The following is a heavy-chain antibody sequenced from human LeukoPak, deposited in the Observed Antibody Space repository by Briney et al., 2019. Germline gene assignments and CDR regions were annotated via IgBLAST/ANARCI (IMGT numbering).Heavy chain of an antibody. V-gene: IGHV3-30*02. J-gene: IGHJ4*02. Sequence: GGSLRLSCAASGFTFSSYGMHWVRQAPGKGLEWVAVIWYDGSNKYCADSVKGRFTISRDNSKNTLYLQMSSLRAEDTAVYYCAKDGGRVLDYWGQGTLVTVSS. CDR1: GFTFSSYG. CDR2: IWYDGSNK. D-gene: IGHD2-15*01. CDR3: AKDGGRVLDY.